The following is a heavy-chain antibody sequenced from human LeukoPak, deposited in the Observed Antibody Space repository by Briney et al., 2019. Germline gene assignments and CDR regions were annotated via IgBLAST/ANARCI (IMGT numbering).Heavy chain of an antibody. D-gene: IGHD3-10*01. J-gene: IGHJ4*02. CDR1: GFSLSTTGLC. CDR3: ARTRGSSGSYYPDY. Sequence: SGPTLVNPTQTLTLTCTFSGFSLSTTGLCVSWIRQPPGKALEWLARIDWDEDKFYSTSLKTRLSIFKDTSKNLVVLTMTSMAPVDTATYYCARTRGSSGSYYPDYWGQGTLVTVSS. V-gene: IGHV2-70*17. CDR2: IDWDEDK.